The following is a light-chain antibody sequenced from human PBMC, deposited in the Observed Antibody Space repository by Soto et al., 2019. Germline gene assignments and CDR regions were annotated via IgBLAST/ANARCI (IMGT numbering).Light chain of an antibody. CDR3: ASWDDNMNGVI. V-gene: IGLV1-44*01. CDR1: SSNIGSNT. CDR2: SNN. J-gene: IGLJ2*01. Sequence: QSVLTQPPSASGTPGQRVNISCSGSSSNIGSNTVNWYKQLPGTAPKLLIFSNNQRPSGVPDRFSGSKSGTSASLAISGLQSEDEADYYCASWDDNMNGVIFGGGTQLTVL.